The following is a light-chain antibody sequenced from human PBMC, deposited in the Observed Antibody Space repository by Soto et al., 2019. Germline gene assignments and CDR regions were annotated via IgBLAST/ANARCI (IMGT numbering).Light chain of an antibody. J-gene: IGKJ1*01. V-gene: IGKV3D-15*01. Sequence: EIVMTQSPATLSVSPGERATLSCRASQSIGINLAWYQQKRGQAPRLLIYGVSTRAPGIPPRFGGSGSGTEFTLSLISLQSEDFAVYYCQQYYNWPPERTFGQGTKVEIK. CDR3: QQYYNWPPERT. CDR2: GVS. CDR1: QSIGIN.